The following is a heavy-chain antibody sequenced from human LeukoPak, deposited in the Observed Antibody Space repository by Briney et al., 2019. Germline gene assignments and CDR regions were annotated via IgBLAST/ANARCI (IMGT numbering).Heavy chain of an antibody. CDR3: AAIYSNYRLYY. D-gene: IGHD4-11*01. Sequence: GESLKISCKGSGYSFTSYRIGWVRQMPGKGLEWMGIIYPGDSDTRYSPSFQGQVTISADKSISTAYLQWSSLKASDTAMYCCAAIYSNYRLYYWGQGTLVTVSS. J-gene: IGHJ4*02. V-gene: IGHV5-51*01. CDR2: IYPGDSDT. CDR1: GYSFTSYR.